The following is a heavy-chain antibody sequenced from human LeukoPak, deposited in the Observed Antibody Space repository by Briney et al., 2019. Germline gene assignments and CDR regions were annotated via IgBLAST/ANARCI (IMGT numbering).Heavy chain of an antibody. CDR2: ISAYNGNT. Sequence: ASVKVSCKASGYTFTSYGISWVRQAPGQGLEWMGWISAYNGNTNYAQKLQGRVTMTTDTSTSTAYMELSSLRSEDTAVYYCATSRFVYSAFDIWGQGTMVTVSS. V-gene: IGHV1-18*01. CDR3: ATSRFVYSAFDI. J-gene: IGHJ3*02. CDR1: GYTFTSYG. D-gene: IGHD1-26*01.